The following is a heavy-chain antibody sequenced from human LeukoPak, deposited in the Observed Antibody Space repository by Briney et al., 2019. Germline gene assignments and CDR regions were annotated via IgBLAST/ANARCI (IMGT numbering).Heavy chain of an antibody. CDR1: GYTFTGYY. D-gene: IGHD2-2*01. Sequence: ASVKVSCKASGYTFTGYYMHWVRQAPGQGLEWMGWINPNSGGTNYAQKFQGRVTMTGDTSISTAYMELSRLRSDDTAVYYCARDFFYHDRYCSSTSCQKGDIWGQGTMVTVSS. CDR3: ARDFFYHDRYCSSTSCQKGDI. CDR2: INPNSGGT. V-gene: IGHV1-2*02. J-gene: IGHJ3*02.